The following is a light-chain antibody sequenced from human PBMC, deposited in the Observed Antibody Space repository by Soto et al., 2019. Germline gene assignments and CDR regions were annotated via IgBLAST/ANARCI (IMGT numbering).Light chain of an antibody. CDR1: SSNIGRNA. CDR3: IAWDDSLKGPV. V-gene: IGLV1-44*01. Sequence: QSVLTQPPSASGPPGQSGTISCSGSSSNIGRNAVTWYPQVPGTAPKLLIYSHDQWPSGVPDRFSGSKSGTSASLAISGLQSEDEANYYCIAWDDSLKGPVFGGGTKLTVL. CDR2: SHD. J-gene: IGLJ3*02.